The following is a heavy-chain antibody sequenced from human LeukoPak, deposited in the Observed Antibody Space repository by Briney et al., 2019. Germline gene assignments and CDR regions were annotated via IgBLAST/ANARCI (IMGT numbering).Heavy chain of an antibody. D-gene: IGHD3-10*01. CDR3: ARGRFYTSGSYYNRLDY. CDR1: GYTFTGYY. V-gene: IGHV1-2*02. CDR2: INPDSGGT. Sequence: ASVKVSCKASGYTFTGYYMHWVRQAPGQGLEWMGCINPDSGGTNYAQKFQGRVTMTWDTSISTAYMELSRLRSDDTAIYYCARGRFYTSGSYYNRLDYWGQGTLVTVSS. J-gene: IGHJ4*02.